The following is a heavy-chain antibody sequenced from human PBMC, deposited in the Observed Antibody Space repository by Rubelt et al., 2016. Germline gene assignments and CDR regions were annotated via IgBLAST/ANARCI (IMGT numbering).Heavy chain of an antibody. D-gene: IGHD1-1*01. Sequence: EVQLLESGGGLVQPGGSLRLSCAASGFTFSSYAMSWVRQAPGKGLEWVANVNEGGGEKYYVDSVRGRFTISRDNAKNSVSLQMNSLRVEDTAVYYCATVLQLSDPGGLDHWGQGALVTVSS. CDR2: VNEGGGEK. CDR3: ATVLQLSDPGGLDH. V-gene: IGHV3-7*03. J-gene: IGHJ4*02. CDR1: GFTFSSYA.